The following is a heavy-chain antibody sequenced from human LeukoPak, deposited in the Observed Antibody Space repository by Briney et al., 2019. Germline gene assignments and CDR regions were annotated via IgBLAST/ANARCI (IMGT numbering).Heavy chain of an antibody. CDR3: AKVLRYFGPFDY. CDR2: INPSGGST. Sequence: GASVKVSCKASGYTFTSYYMHWVRQAPGQGLEWMGIINPSGGSTSYAQKFQGRVTMTRDTSTSTVYMELSSLRAEDTAVYYCAKVLRYFGPFDYWGQGTLVTVSS. V-gene: IGHV1-46*01. D-gene: IGHD3-9*01. J-gene: IGHJ4*02. CDR1: GYTFTSYY.